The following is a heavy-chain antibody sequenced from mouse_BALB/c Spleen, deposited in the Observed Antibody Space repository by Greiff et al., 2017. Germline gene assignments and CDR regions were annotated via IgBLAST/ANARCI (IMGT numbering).Heavy chain of an antibody. D-gene: IGHD1-1*01. Sequence: VQLQQSGTLLARPGASVKMSCKASGYTFTSYWMHWVKQRPGQGLEWIGAIYPGNSDTSYNQKFKGKAKLTAVTSTSTAYMELSSLTNEDSAVYYCTRDGSSYAWFAYWGQGTLVTVSA. CDR3: TRDGSSYAWFAY. J-gene: IGHJ3*01. CDR1: GYTFTSYW. V-gene: IGHV1-5*01. CDR2: IYPGNSDT.